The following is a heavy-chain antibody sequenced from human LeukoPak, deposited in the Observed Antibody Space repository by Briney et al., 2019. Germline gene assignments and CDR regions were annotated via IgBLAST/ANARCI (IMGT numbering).Heavy chain of an antibody. V-gene: IGHV4-59*08. CDR1: GGSITNYY. Sequence: PSETLSLTCTVSGGSITNYYWSWIRQPPGEGLEWIGYVYASGATSSNPSLKSRVTISVDTSRNQFSLKLSSVTAADTAVYYCARHGKGVTYFYTFDIWGQGTVVAVSS. CDR2: VYASGAT. CDR3: ARHGKGVTYFYTFDI. J-gene: IGHJ3*02. D-gene: IGHD2/OR15-2a*01.